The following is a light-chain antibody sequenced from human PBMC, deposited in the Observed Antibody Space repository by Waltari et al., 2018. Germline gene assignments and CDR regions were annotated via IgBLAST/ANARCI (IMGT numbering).Light chain of an antibody. CDR2: GAS. V-gene: IGKV3-15*01. CDR1: RSVSSN. J-gene: IGKJ2*01. CDR3: QQYHNWPPT. Sequence: DTVMTQSPATLSVSPGERATLSCRASRSVSSNLAWYQQKPGQAPRLLIYGASIRATGIPARFSGSVSGTEFTLTINSLQSDDFAVFYCQQYHNWPPTFGQGTKLEI.